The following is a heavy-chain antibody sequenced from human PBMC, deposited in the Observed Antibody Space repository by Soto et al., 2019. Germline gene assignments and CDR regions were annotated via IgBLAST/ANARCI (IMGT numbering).Heavy chain of an antibody. V-gene: IGHV3-23*01. J-gene: IGHJ4*02. CDR3: AKEYSYGPGGDY. CDR1: GFTFSSYA. Sequence: XGSLGLSCAASGFTFSSYAMSWVRQAPGKGLEWVSAISGSGGSTYYADSVKGRFTISRDNSKNTLYLQMNSLRAEDTAVYYCAKEYSYGPGGDYWGQGTLVTVSS. D-gene: IGHD5-18*01. CDR2: ISGSGGST.